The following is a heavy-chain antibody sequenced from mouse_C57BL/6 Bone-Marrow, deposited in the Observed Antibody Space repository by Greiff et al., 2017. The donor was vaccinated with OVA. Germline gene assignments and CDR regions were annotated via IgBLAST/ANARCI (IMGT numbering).Heavy chain of an antibody. J-gene: IGHJ3*01. CDR1: GYNFTSYW. Sequence: QVQLKQPGAELVKPGASVKLSCKASGYNFTSYWMHWVKQRPGQGLEWIGMIHPNSGSTNYNEKFKSKATLTVDKSSSTAHMQLISLTSADSAVYYCARNYDAWFAYWGQGTLVTFSA. D-gene: IGHD2-4*01. V-gene: IGHV1-64*01. CDR2: IHPNSGST. CDR3: ARNYDAWFAY.